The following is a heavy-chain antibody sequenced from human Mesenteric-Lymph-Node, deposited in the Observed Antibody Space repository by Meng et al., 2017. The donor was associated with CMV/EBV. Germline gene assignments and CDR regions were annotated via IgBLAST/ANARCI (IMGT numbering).Heavy chain of an antibody. Sequence: SISCSSWLSWVRQPPGKGLECIGEIYHSGGTNYNPSLKGRVTISVDKSKNQFSLKLSSVTAADTAVYYCARRERLLWFGELLDWFDPWGQGTLVTSPQ. CDR2: IYHSGGT. V-gene: IGHV4-4*02. CDR1: SISCSSW. CDR3: ARRERLLWFGELLDWFDP. J-gene: IGHJ5*02. D-gene: IGHD3-10*01.